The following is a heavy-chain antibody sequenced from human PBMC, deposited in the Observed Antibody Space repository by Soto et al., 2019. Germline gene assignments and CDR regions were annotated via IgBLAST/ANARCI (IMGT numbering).Heavy chain of an antibody. CDR1: GGTISSYA. V-gene: IGHV1-69*13. CDR2: IIPIFGTA. Sequence: ASVKVSCKASGGTISSYAISWVRQAPGQGLEWMGGIIPIFGTANYAQKFQGRVTITADESTSTAYMELSSLRSEDTAVYYCASPERYSSGWYWFDPWGQGTLVTVSS. D-gene: IGHD6-19*01. CDR3: ASPERYSSGWYWFDP. J-gene: IGHJ5*02.